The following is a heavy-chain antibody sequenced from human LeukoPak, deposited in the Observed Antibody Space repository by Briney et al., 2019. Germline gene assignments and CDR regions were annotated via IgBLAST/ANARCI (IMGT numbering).Heavy chain of an antibody. CDR3: ARPGYSSSWYCDAFDI. J-gene: IGHJ3*02. CDR1: GYSFTSYW. Sequence: KPGESLKISCKGSGYSFTSYWIGWVRQMPGKGLEWMGIIYPGDSDTRYSPSFQGQVTISADKSISTAYLQWSSLKASDTAMYYCARPGYSSSWYCDAFDIWGQGTMVTVSS. V-gene: IGHV5-51*01. D-gene: IGHD6-13*01. CDR2: IYPGDSDT.